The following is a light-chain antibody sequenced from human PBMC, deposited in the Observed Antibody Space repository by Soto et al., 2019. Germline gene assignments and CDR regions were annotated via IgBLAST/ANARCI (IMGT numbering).Light chain of an antibody. J-gene: IGKJ4*01. CDR1: QSATSL. CDR3: QQRAYWPLT. Sequence: EIVLTQSPATLSLSPGERATLSCSASQSATSLLGWYHQKPGQAPRLLIYDASYRATGIPARFSGSGSGSDFSLPIGSLEPDDFGVYYCQQRAYWPLTFGGGTKLEIK. V-gene: IGKV3-11*01. CDR2: DAS.